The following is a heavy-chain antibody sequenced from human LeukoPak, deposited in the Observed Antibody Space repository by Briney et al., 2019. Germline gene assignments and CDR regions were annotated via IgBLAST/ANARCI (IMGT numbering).Heavy chain of an antibody. D-gene: IGHD2/OR15-2a*01. CDR1: GFTFSRYS. CDR2: ISSSSSYI. J-gene: IGHJ4*02. CDR3: ARDFYDGFALDY. Sequence: GGSLRLSCEASGFTFSRYSLTWVRQAPGKGLEWVSSISSSSSYIYYTDSVKGRFTISRDNAKNSLYLQMNSLRAEDTAVYYCARDFYDGFALDYWGQGTLVTVSS. V-gene: IGHV3-21*01.